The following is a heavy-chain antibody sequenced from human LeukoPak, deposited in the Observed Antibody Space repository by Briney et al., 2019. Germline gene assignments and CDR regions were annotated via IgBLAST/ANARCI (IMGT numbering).Heavy chain of an antibody. D-gene: IGHD3-16*01. CDR1: GFTFSSYA. CDR3: ARDYGWGGY. CDR2: IYSGGST. J-gene: IGHJ4*02. Sequence: TGGSLRLSCAASGFTFSSYAMSWVRQAPGKGLEWVSVIYSGGSTYYADSVKGRFTISRDNSKNTLYLQMNSLRAEDTAVYYCARDYGWGGYWGQGTLVTVSS. V-gene: IGHV3-66*01.